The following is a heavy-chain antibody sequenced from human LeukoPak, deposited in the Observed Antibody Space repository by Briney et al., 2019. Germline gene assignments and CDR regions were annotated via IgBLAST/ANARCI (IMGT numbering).Heavy chain of an antibody. CDR1: GGSISSYY. J-gene: IGHJ4*02. Sequence: SETLSLTCTVSGGSISSYYWSWIRQPAGKGLEWIGRIYTTESTDYNPSLKSRVTMSLDTSKNQFSLSLISVTAADTAVYYCAREVVNTYGYEYWGQGSLVTVSS. D-gene: IGHD5-18*01. CDR3: AREVVNTYGYEY. V-gene: IGHV4-4*07. CDR2: IYTTEST.